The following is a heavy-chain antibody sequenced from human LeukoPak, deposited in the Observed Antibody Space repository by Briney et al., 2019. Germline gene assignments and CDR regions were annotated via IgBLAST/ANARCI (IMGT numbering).Heavy chain of an antibody. CDR1: GFTFSSYA. Sequence: GRSLRLSCAASGFTFSSYAMHWVRQAPGKGLEWVAVISYDETYKYYADSVRGRFTISRDNSKNTLDLQMNSLRADDTAVYYCARDGFISNTWYGFLGFWGQGTLVTVSS. J-gene: IGHJ4*01. D-gene: IGHD6-13*01. CDR2: ISYDETYK. V-gene: IGHV3-30*04. CDR3: ARDGFISNTWYGFLGF.